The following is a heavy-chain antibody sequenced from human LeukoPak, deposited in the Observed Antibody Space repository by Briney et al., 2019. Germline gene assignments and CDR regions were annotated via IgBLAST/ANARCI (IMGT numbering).Heavy chain of an antibody. Sequence: SETLSLTCAVSGGSISNGGYSWSWVRQPPGKGLEWIGYIYYSGSTYYNPSLESRITISLDTSKNQFSLKLSSVTAADTAVYYCTRGSIAYYYMDVWGKGTTVTISS. CDR2: IYYSGST. CDR3: TRGSIAYYYMDV. J-gene: IGHJ6*03. D-gene: IGHD3-22*01. V-gene: IGHV4-30-4*07. CDR1: GGSISNGGYS.